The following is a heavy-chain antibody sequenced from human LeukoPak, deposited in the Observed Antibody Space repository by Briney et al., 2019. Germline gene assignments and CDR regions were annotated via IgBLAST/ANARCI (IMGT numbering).Heavy chain of an antibody. CDR2: IYSGGST. D-gene: IGHD3-10*01. V-gene: IGHV3-66*04. Sequence: GGSLRLSCAAASFTVSSSYMTWVRQAPGKGLEWVSIIYSGGSTYYADSVKGRFTISRDISKNTLYLQMNSLRAEDTAVYYCARLPSGDYWGQGTLVTVSS. CDR1: SFTVSSSY. CDR3: ARLPSGDY. J-gene: IGHJ4*02.